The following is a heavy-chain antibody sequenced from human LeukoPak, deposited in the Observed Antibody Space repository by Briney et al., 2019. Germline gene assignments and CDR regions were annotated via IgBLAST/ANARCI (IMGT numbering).Heavy chain of an antibody. J-gene: IGHJ4*02. D-gene: IGHD6-19*01. CDR2: IHTSGST. Sequence: SETLSLTCSVSGSSISTYYGSWIRQSAGKGLEWVGRIHTSGSTNYNPSLKSRVTMSVDTSKNQFSLKVSSVSAADTGVYYCARAPEFSSGWLLDCWGQGSLVTVSS. CDR1: GSSISTYY. V-gene: IGHV4-4*07. CDR3: ARAPEFSSGWLLDC.